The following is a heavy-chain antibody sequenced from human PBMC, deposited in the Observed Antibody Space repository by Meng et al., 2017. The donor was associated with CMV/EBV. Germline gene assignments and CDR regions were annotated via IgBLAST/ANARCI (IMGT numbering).Heavy chain of an antibody. CDR1: GFTFSSYW. CDR3: ARDGRQQLDFDY. Sequence: GESLKISCAASGFTFSSYWMSWVRQAPGKGLEWVSSISSSSSYIYYADSVKGRFTISRDNAKNSLYLQMNSLRAEDTAVYYCARDGRQQLDFDYWGQGTLVTVSS. V-gene: IGHV3-21*01. D-gene: IGHD6-13*01. CDR2: ISSSSSYI. J-gene: IGHJ4*02.